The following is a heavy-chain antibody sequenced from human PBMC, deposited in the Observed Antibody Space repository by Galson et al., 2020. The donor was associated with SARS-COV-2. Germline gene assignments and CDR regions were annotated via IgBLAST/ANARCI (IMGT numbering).Heavy chain of an antibody. V-gene: IGHV1-18*01. D-gene: IGHD2-2*01. CDR3: ARDQIYCSSTSCYSRGFDP. Sequence: ASVKVSCKASGYTFTSYGISWVRQAPGQGLEWMGWISVYNGNTNYAQKLQGRVTMTTDTSTSTAYMELRSLRSDDTAVYYCARDQIYCSSTSCYSRGFDPWGQGTLVTVSS. J-gene: IGHJ5*02. CDR2: ISVYNGNT. CDR1: GYTFTSYG.